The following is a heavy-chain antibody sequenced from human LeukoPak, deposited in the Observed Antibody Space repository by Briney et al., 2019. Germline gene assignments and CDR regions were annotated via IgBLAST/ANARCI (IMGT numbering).Heavy chain of an antibody. CDR1: GYTFTSYD. Sequence: GASVKVSCKASGYTFTSYDINWVRQATGQGLEWMGWVNPNSGNTGYAQKFQGRVTMTRNTSISTAYMELSSLRSDDTAVYYCARGAPPIAAAVDYWGQGTLVTVSS. CDR3: ARGAPPIAAAVDY. V-gene: IGHV1-8*01. CDR2: VNPNSGNT. D-gene: IGHD6-13*01. J-gene: IGHJ4*02.